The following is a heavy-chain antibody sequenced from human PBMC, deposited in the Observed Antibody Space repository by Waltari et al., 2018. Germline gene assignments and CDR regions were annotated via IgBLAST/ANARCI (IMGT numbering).Heavy chain of an antibody. CDR1: GGSFSGYY. Sequence: QVQLQQWGAGLLKPSETLSLTCAVYGGSFSGYYWRWIRQPPGKGLEWIGEMNHSGSTNYTPSLKSRVTLSVDTAKNQFSLKLSSVTAADTAVYYCARARYYYDSSGYPDYWGQGTLVTVSS. CDR3: ARARYYYDSSGYPDY. D-gene: IGHD3-22*01. V-gene: IGHV4-34*01. CDR2: MNHSGST. J-gene: IGHJ4*02.